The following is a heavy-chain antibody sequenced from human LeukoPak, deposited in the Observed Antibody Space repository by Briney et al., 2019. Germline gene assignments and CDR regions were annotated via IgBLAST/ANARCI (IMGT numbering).Heavy chain of an antibody. V-gene: IGHV4-61*02. Sequence: SETLSLTCTVSGGSISSGSYYWSWIRQPAGKGLEWIGRIYTSVNTNYNPSLKSRVSISVVTSKNQFSLQLSSVTAADTAVYYCARVDTAMVSFDYWGQGTLVTVSS. D-gene: IGHD5-18*01. J-gene: IGHJ4*02. CDR1: GGSISSGSYY. CDR2: IYTSVNT. CDR3: ARVDTAMVSFDY.